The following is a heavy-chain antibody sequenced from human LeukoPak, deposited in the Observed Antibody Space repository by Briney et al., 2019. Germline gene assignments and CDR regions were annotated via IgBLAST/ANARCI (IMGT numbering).Heavy chain of an antibody. J-gene: IGHJ5*02. CDR2: INPSGGST. V-gene: IGHV1-46*01. Sequence: ASVKVSCKASGYTFTSYYMHWVRQGPGRGLEWMGIINPSGGSTSYAQKFQGRVTMTEDTSTDTAYMELSSLRSEDTAVYYCATAGGKTYYYDSSGHNWFDPWGQGTLVTVSS. CDR3: ATAGGKTYYYDSSGHNWFDP. CDR1: GYTFTSYY. D-gene: IGHD3-22*01.